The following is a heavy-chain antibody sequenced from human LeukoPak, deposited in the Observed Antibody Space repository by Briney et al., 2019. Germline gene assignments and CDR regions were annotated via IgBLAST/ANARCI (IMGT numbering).Heavy chain of an antibody. D-gene: IGHD2-2*01. CDR1: GVSISSTSYY. V-gene: IGHV4-39*01. CDR3: ARHPYQLLWLSWFDP. J-gene: IGHJ5*02. CDR2: IYYSGSN. Sequence: PSETLSLTCTVSGVSISSTSYYWGRNRQPPGQELEWNGSIYYSGSNYYNPYLKSRVTISADTSKNQSTLNLSSVTAADTAVYNGARHPYQLLWLSWFDPWGQGTLVTVSS.